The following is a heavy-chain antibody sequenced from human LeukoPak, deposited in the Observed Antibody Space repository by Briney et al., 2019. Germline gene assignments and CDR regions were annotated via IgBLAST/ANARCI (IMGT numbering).Heavy chain of an antibody. D-gene: IGHD3-16*01. CDR2: ISKNGNHQ. CDR3: AKEIHAFWGFDY. V-gene: IGHV3-30*18. Sequence: GNSLRLSCAVPGFTFSSYGMHWVRQAPGKGLEWVAGISKNGNHQSYADSVKGRFTISRDNSKNTLFLQMNSLRVEDTAVYYCAKEIHAFWGFDYWGQGTMVTVSS. CDR1: GFTFSSYG. J-gene: IGHJ4*02.